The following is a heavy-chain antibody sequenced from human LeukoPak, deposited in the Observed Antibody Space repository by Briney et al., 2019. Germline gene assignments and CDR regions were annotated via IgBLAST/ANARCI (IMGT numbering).Heavy chain of an antibody. CDR2: IKSKTDGGTT. Sequence: PGGSLRLSCAASGFTFSNAWMSWVRQAPGKGLEWVGRIKSKTDGGTTDYTAPVEGRFTISRDDSKNTLYLQMNSLKTEDTAVYYCTTSACKNGVCYTSVDCWGQGILVTVSS. CDR1: GFTFSNAW. D-gene: IGHD2-8*01. V-gene: IGHV3-15*01. CDR3: TTSACKNGVCYTSVDC. J-gene: IGHJ4*02.